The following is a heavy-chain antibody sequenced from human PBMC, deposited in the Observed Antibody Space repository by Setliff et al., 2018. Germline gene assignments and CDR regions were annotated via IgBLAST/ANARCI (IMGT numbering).Heavy chain of an antibody. CDR3: AREAFYYDSSGSPFGF. D-gene: IGHD3-22*01. V-gene: IGHV4-34*01. CDR2: ISHSGDP. Sequence: TSETLSLTCAVYGGSFSGYHWSWIRQPPGKGLEWIGEISHSGDPNYNPSLKSRVTISLDTSKNQISLKLRSVTAADTAIYYCAREAFYYDSSGSPFGFWGQGALVTVSS. J-gene: IGHJ4*02. CDR1: GGSFSGYH.